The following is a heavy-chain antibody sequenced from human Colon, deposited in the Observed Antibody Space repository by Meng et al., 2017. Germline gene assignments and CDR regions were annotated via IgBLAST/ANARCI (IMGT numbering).Heavy chain of an antibody. CDR2: IYWDDDQ. Sequence: HIPLKESGLPLVKPTRTLTLTCTFSGFSLSTSGGGVGWIRQPPGKALERLALIYWDDDQRYSPSLKSRLTITKDTSKNQVVLTMTNMDPVDTATYYCAHRRLLGFYFDYWGQGTLVTVSS. CDR1: GFSLSTSGGG. V-gene: IGHV2-5*02. CDR3: AHRRLLGFYFDY. J-gene: IGHJ4*02. D-gene: IGHD7-27*01.